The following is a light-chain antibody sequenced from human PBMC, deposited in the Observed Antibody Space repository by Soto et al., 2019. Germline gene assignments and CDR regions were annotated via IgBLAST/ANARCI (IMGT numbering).Light chain of an antibody. Sequence: QSVLTQPASVSGSPGQSITISCTGTSSDVGNYKYVSWYQEHPGKAPRLIIYQVTNRPPGVSNRFSGSKSGNTASLTISGLQAEDEADYYCTSFSTGSSYVIFGGGTKVTVL. J-gene: IGLJ2*01. CDR1: SSDVGNYKY. V-gene: IGLV2-14*01. CDR3: TSFSTGSSYVI. CDR2: QVT.